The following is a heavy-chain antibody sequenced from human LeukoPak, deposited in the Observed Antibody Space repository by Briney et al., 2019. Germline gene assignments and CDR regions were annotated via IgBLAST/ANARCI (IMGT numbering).Heavy chain of an antibody. CDR3: ARAAQYYYDSSGYYPFDY. V-gene: IGHV3-74*01. J-gene: IGHJ4*02. CDR1: GFTFSSYW. D-gene: IGHD3-22*01. CDR2: INNDGSST. Sequence: GGSLTLSCAASGFTFSSYWMHWVRQAPGKALVGVSRINNDGSSTSYTDSVKGRFTITRDNAKNTLYLQMNSLRAEDTAVYSCARAAQYYYDSSGYYPFDYWGQGTLVTVSS.